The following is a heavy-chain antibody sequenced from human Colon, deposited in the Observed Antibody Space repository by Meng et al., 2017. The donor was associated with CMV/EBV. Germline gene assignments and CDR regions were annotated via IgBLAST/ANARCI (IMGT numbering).Heavy chain of an antibody. J-gene: IGHJ5*02. Sequence: FSDYYMSWIRQDPGKGLEWVSYISSSGSTTYYADSVKGRFTISRDNAKNSLFLQMNSLRPEDTAVYYCARDGFSPQWGIFGVASKLDPWGQGTLVTVSS. CDR3: ARDGFSPQWGIFGVASKLDP. CDR2: ISSSGSTT. V-gene: IGHV3-11*04. D-gene: IGHD3-3*01. CDR1: FSDYY.